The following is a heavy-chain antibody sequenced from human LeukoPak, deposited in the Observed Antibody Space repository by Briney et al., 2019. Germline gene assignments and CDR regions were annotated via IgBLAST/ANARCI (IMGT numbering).Heavy chain of an antibody. CDR2: IDTAGDT. J-gene: IGHJ6*02. V-gene: IGHV3-13*01. CDR3: TRDGTVVRGLPRRARTFYGMDV. D-gene: IGHD3-10*01. Sequence: GGSLRLSCAASGFTFSNYDMHWVRQVTGKGLEWVSGIDTAGDTYYPGSVKGRFTISRENAKNSLYLQVNSLRAEDTAVYYCTRDGTVVRGLPRRARTFYGMDVWGQGTTVTVSS. CDR1: GFTFSNYD.